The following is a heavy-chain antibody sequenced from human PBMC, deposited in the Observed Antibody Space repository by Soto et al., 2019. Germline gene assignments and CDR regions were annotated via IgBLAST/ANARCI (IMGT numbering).Heavy chain of an antibody. V-gene: IGHV3-21*01. CDR3: ARDLAAATSYGMDV. Sequence: EVQLVESGGGLVKPGGSLRLSCAASGFTFTSYTMNWVRQAPGKGLEWVSSISSSSTYIYYADSVKGRFTISRDHAKNSRYLQRNNLRAEDTAVYYCARDLAAATSYGMDVWGQGTTVTVSS. CDR2: ISSSSTYI. D-gene: IGHD6-13*01. CDR1: GFTFTSYT. J-gene: IGHJ6*02.